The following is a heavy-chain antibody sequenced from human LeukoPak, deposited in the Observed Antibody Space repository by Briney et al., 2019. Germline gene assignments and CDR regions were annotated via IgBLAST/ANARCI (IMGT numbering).Heavy chain of an antibody. D-gene: IGHD2/OR15-2a*01. CDR3: AKYFSYYYYMDV. CDR2: LSGGGDST. Sequence: GGSLRLSCAASGFTFSSYAMNWVRQAPGKGLEWVSALSGGGDSTYYTDSVKGRFTISRDNSKNTLYLQMNSLRAEDTAIYYCAKYFSYYYYMDVWGKGTTVTVSS. J-gene: IGHJ6*03. CDR1: GFTFSSYA. V-gene: IGHV3-23*01.